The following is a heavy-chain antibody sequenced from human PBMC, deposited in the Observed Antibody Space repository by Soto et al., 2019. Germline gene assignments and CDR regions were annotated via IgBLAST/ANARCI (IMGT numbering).Heavy chain of an antibody. CDR2: INAGNGNT. Sequence: GASVKVSCKASGYTFTSYAMHWVRQAPGQRLEWMGWINAGNGNTKYSQKFQGRVTITRDTSASTAYMELSSLRSEDTAVYYCARVPRTHCTNGVCPLFPWGQGTLVTVSS. J-gene: IGHJ5*02. CDR1: GYTFTSYA. D-gene: IGHD2-8*01. CDR3: ARVPRTHCTNGVCPLFP. V-gene: IGHV1-3*01.